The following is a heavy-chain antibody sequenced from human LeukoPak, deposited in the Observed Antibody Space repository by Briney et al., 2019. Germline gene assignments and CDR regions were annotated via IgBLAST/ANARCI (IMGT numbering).Heavy chain of an antibody. V-gene: IGHV1-69*06. CDR2: IIPIFGTA. CDR3: ARERRRGSGWYLPEY. Sequence: ASVKVSCKASGGTFSSYAISWVRQAPGQGLEWMGGIIPIFGTANYAQKFQGRVTITADKSTSTAYMELSSLRSDDTAVYYCARERRRGSGWYLPEYWGQGTLVTVSS. CDR1: GGTFSSYA. D-gene: IGHD6-19*01. J-gene: IGHJ4*02.